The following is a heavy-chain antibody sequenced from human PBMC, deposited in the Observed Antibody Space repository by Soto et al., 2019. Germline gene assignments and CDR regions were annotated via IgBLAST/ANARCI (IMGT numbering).Heavy chain of an antibody. D-gene: IGHD2-21*01. V-gene: IGHV3-30*03. CDR2: ISYDGSHE. CDR1: GTTFGVYA. J-gene: IGHJ6*02. CDR3: GGGHSALYYYYGLDF. Sequence: PGGSLRLSWAGSGTTFGVYAMHGVGQAPGKGLEWVAVISYDGSHEFYADSVKGRFTTSRDNSNNMLYLQMNSLRPDDAAVYFCGGGHSALYYYYGLDFCGQGTTVTVSS.